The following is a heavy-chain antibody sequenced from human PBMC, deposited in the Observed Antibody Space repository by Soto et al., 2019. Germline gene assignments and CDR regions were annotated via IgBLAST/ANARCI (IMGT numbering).Heavy chain of an antibody. Sequence: EVQLVESGGGLVQPGGSLRLSCAASGFTFSSYWMHWVRQAPGKGLVWVSRINSDGSSTSYADSVKGRFTISRDNAKNTLYLQMNSLRAEDTAVYYCARDLAVVPAAEEGLDYGGQGTLVTVSS. J-gene: IGHJ4*02. V-gene: IGHV3-74*01. CDR1: GFTFSSYW. CDR2: INSDGSST. D-gene: IGHD2-2*01. CDR3: ARDLAVVPAAEEGLDY.